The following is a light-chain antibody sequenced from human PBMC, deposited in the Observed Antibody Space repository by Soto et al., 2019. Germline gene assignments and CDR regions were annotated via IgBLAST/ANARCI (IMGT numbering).Light chain of an antibody. V-gene: IGLV2-14*03. Sequence: QSALTQPASVSASPGQSITISCTGTSSDIGYYNSVSWYQQHPGKAPQLMIYDVSYRPSGISSRFSGSKSGNTASLTISGVQAEDEADYYCSTSTTTSIRVFGGGTKLTVL. CDR3: STSTTTSIRV. J-gene: IGLJ2*01. CDR2: DVS. CDR1: SSDIGYYNS.